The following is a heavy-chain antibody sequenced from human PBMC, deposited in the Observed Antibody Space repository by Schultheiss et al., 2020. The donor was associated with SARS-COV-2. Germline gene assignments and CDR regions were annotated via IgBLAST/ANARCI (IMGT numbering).Heavy chain of an antibody. D-gene: IGHD3-9*01. Sequence: SQTLSLTCTVSGGSISSYYWSWIRQPPGKGLEWIGYIYYSGSTNYNPSLKSRVTISVDTSKNQFSLKLSSVTAADTAVYYCARRAQLGYYGILTGYHSGYYYGMDVWGQGTTVTVSS. CDR3: ARRAQLGYYGILTGYHSGYYYGMDV. V-gene: IGHV4-59*08. J-gene: IGHJ6*02. CDR2: IYYSGST. CDR1: GGSISSYY.